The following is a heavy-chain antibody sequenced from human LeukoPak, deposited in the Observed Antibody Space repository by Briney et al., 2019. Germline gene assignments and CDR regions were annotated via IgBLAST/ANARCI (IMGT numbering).Heavy chain of an antibody. D-gene: IGHD2-15*01. Sequence: PGGSLRLSCAASGFTFSSYAMSWVRQAPGKGLEWVSAISGSGGSTYYADSVKGRFTISRDNSKNTLYLQMNSLRAEDTAVYYCAKEILGYCSGGSCHSWGQGTLVTVPS. J-gene: IGHJ4*02. CDR3: AKEILGYCSGGSCHS. CDR2: ISGSGGST. CDR1: GFTFSSYA. V-gene: IGHV3-23*01.